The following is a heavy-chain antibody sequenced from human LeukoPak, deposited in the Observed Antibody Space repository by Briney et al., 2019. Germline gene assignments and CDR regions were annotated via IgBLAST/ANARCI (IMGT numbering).Heavy chain of an antibody. V-gene: IGHV3-23*01. CDR3: AKDPNHPYYDFWSGYSFDY. Sequence: PSGGSLRLSCAASGFTFSSYAMSWVRQAPGKGLEWVSAISGSGGSTYYADSVKGRFTISRDNSKNTLYLQMNSLRAEDTAVYYCAKDPNHPYYDFWSGYSFDYWGQGTLVTVSS. D-gene: IGHD3-3*01. CDR2: ISGSGGST. CDR1: GFTFSSYA. J-gene: IGHJ4*02.